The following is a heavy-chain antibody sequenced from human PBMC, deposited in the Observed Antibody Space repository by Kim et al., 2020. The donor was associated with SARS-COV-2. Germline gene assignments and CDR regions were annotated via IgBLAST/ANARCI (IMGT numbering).Heavy chain of an antibody. CDR1: GYTFTSYA. J-gene: IGHJ4*02. D-gene: IGHD1-1*01. V-gene: IGHV7-4-1*02. Sequence: ASVKVSCKASGYTFTSYAMNWVRQAPGQGLEWMGWINTNTGNPTYAQGFTGRFVFSLDTSVSTAYLQISSLKAEDTAVYYCARADIRYNWNDSPGHFDYWGQGTLVTVSS. CDR2: INTNTGNP. CDR3: ARADIRYNWNDSPGHFDY.